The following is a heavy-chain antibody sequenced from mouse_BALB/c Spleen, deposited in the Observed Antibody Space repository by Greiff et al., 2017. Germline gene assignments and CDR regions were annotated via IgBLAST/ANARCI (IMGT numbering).Heavy chain of an antibody. V-gene: IGHV7-3*02. CDR2: IRNKANGYTT. D-gene: IGHD1-1*01. Sequence: EVMLVESGGGLVQPGGSLRLSCATSGFTFTDYYTSWVRQPPGKALEWLGFIRNKANGYTTEYSASVKGRFTISRDNSQSILYLQMNTLRAEDSATYYCARDAYYYGSSPYAMDYWGQGTSVTVSS. CDR1: GFTFTDYY. J-gene: IGHJ4*01. CDR3: ARDAYYYGSSPYAMDY.